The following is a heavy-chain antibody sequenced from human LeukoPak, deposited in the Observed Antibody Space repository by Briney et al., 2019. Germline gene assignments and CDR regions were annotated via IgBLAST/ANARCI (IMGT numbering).Heavy chain of an antibody. Sequence: GGSLRLSCAASGFTFINAYMSWVRQAPGKGLEWVGRIKSKTDGGTTDYAAPVKGRFTISRDDSKNTLYLQMNSLKTEDTAVYYCTTGGYYGSGIPYDYWGQGTLVTVSS. CDR3: TTGGYYGSGIPYDY. CDR1: GFTFINAY. J-gene: IGHJ4*02. CDR2: IKSKTDGGTT. D-gene: IGHD3-10*01. V-gene: IGHV3-15*01.